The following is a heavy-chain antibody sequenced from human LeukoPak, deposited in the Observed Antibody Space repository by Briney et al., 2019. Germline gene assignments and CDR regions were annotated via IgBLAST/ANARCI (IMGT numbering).Heavy chain of an antibody. CDR1: GFTFSSYG. CDR3: ASHTYYYEDY. Sequence: GRSLRLSCAASGFTFSSYGMHWVRQAPGKGLEWVAVISYDGSNKYYADSVKGRFTISRDNSKNTLYLQMNSLRAEDTAVYYCASHTYYYEDYWGQGTLVTVSS. J-gene: IGHJ4*02. D-gene: IGHD3-22*01. CDR2: ISYDGSNK. V-gene: IGHV3-30*03.